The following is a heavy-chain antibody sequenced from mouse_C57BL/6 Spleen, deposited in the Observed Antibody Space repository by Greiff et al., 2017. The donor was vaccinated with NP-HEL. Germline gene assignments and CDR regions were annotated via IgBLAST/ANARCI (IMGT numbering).Heavy chain of an antibody. Sequence: EVKLVESGPGLVKPSQSLSLTCSVTGYSITSGYYWNWIRQFPGNKLEWMGYISYDGSNNYNPSLKNRISITRDTSKNQFFLKLNSVTTEDTATYYCAREHGYYAMDYWGQGTSVTVSS. CDR2: ISYDGSN. J-gene: IGHJ4*01. V-gene: IGHV3-6*01. CDR1: GYSITSGYY. CDR3: AREHGYYAMDY.